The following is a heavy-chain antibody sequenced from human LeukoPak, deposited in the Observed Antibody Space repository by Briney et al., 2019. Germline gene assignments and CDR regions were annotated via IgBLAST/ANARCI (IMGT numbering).Heavy chain of an antibody. V-gene: IGHV3-23*01. D-gene: IGHD6-19*01. CDR3: AKRQWLALDF. Sequence: PGGSLRLSCAASGFTLSTYAMNWVRQAPGKGLEWVSTFTAGGNTYYVDSVKGRFTISRDNFKNTLYLQMNSLRAEDTAVYYCAKRQWLALDFWGQGTLVTVSS. CDR1: GFTLSTYA. CDR2: FTAGGNT. J-gene: IGHJ4*02.